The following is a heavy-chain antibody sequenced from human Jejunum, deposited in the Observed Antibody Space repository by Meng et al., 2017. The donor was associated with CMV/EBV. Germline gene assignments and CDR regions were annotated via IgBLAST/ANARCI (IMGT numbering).Heavy chain of an antibody. J-gene: IGHJ5*02. CDR3: ARAEYYNWFDP. CDR2: IYYSGNT. V-gene: IGHV4-30-4*01. Sequence: QVQVQESGPGLVKPSQTLSLICTVSGGLMSSGDYFWNWIRQPPGKALEWIGYIYYSGNTYYNPSLKSRVTISIDTSKNQFSLKLSSVTAADTAVYYCARAEYYNWFDPGGQGALVTVAS. D-gene: IGHD1-14*01. CDR1: GGLMSSGDYF.